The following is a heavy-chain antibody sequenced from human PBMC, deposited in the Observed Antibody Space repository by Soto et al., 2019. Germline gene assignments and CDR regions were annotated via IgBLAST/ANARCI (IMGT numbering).Heavy chain of an antibody. V-gene: IGHV3-21*06. CDR2: ISSTTNYI. Sequence: EVQLVESGGGLVKPGGSLRLSCAASGFTFTRYSMNWVRQAPGKGLEWVSSISSTTNYIYYGDSMKGRFTISRDNAKNSLYLEMNSLRAEDTAVYYCARESEDLTWNCDYWGQGTLVTVSS. CDR3: ARESEDLTWNCDY. J-gene: IGHJ4*02. CDR1: GFTFTRYS. D-gene: IGHD1-1*01.